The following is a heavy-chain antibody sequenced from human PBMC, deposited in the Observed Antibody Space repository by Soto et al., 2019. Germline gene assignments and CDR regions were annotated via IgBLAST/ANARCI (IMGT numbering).Heavy chain of an antibody. D-gene: IGHD3-3*01. Sequence: GESLKISCKGSGYSFTSYWIGWVRQMPGKGLEWMGIIYPGDSDTRYSPSFQGQVTISADKSISTAYLQWSSLKASDTAMYYCARHRLEWLLFDGMDVWGQGTTVTVSS. CDR2: IYPGDSDT. CDR1: GYSFTSYW. CDR3: ARHRLEWLLFDGMDV. J-gene: IGHJ6*02. V-gene: IGHV5-51*01.